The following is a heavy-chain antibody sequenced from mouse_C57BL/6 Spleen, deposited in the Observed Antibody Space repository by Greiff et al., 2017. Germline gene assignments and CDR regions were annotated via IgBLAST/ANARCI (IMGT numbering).Heavy chain of an antibody. CDR1: GYTFTSYG. CDR2: IYPSDSYT. Sequence: QVQLQQSGAELARPGASVKLSCKASGYTFTSYGISWVKQRTGQGLEWIGEIYPSDSYTNYNQKFKGKATLTVDTSSSTAYMQLSSLTSEDSAVYYCARRVYYFDYWGQGTTLTVSS. V-gene: IGHV1-81*01. CDR3: ARRVYYFDY. J-gene: IGHJ2*01.